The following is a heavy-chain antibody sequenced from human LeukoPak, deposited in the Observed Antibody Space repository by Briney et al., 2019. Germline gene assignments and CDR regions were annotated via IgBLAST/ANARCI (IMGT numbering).Heavy chain of an antibody. CDR3: ATSGGGILTGYYPLY. D-gene: IGHD3-9*01. CDR1: GFTFSSYG. CDR2: ISGSGGST. V-gene: IGHV3-23*01. Sequence: GGSLRLSCAASGFTFSSYGMSWVRQAPGKGLEWVSAISGSGGSTYYADSVKGRFTISRDNSKNTLYLQMNSLRAEDTAVYYCATSGGGILTGYYPLYWGQGTLVTVSS. J-gene: IGHJ4*02.